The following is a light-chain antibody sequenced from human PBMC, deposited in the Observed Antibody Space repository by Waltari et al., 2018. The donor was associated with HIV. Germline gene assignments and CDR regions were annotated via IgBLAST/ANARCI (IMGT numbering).Light chain of an antibody. V-gene: IGLV3-19*01. CDR2: GAN. Sequence: SSELTQDPVLSVALGQTIKITCQGDSLRSFFPNWFQQPPGQAPILVVYGANRRPSGIPDRFSASNSGNTASLIISDSQAVDEADYYCHSRDTDGDHYVFGGGTRVIV. J-gene: IGLJ1*01. CDR3: HSRDTDGDHYV. CDR1: SLRSFF.